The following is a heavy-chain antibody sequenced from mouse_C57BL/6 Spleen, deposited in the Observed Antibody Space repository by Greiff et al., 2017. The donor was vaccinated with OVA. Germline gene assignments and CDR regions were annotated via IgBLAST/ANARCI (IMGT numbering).Heavy chain of an antibody. Sequence: VQLQQSGPGLVAPSQSLSITCTVSGFSLTSYGVHWVRQPPGKGLEWLVVIWSDGSTTYNSALKSRLSISKDNSKSQVFLKMNSLQTDDTAMYYCADWTQTAQVEDYWGQGTTLTVSS. CDR2: IWSDGST. CDR1: GFSLTSYG. J-gene: IGHJ2*01. CDR3: ADWTQTAQVEDY. D-gene: IGHD3-2*02. V-gene: IGHV2-6*03.